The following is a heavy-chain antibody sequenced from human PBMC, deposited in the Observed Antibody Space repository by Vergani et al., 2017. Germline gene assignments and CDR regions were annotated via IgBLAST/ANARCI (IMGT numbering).Heavy chain of an antibody. CDR3: ARSSTYYDFWSGYRPHYYYYGMDV. Sequence: QVQLVQSGAGVKKPGSSVKVSCKASGGTFSSYAISWVRQAPGQGLEWMGGIIPIFGTANYAQKFQGRVTITADESTSTAYMELSSLRSEDTAVYYCARSSTYYDFWSGYRPHYYYYGMDVWGQGTTVTVSS. CDR2: IIPIFGTA. J-gene: IGHJ6*02. V-gene: IGHV1-69*01. CDR1: GGTFSSYA. D-gene: IGHD3-3*01.